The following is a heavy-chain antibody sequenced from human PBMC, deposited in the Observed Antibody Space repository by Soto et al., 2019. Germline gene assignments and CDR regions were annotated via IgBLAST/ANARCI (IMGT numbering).Heavy chain of an antibody. CDR2: INAGYGNT. CDR3: ARDTGDGTFDF. CDR1: GYTFSSYA. Sequence: QVHLLQSGAEVRKPGASVKVSCKASGYTFSSYAMHWVRQAPGQRLEWMGWINAGYGNTKSSQKFQDRVIISRDTTASPAYMELTSLRSEDTAVYYCARDTGDGTFDFWGHGTLVTVSS. D-gene: IGHD7-27*01. J-gene: IGHJ4*01. V-gene: IGHV1-3*01.